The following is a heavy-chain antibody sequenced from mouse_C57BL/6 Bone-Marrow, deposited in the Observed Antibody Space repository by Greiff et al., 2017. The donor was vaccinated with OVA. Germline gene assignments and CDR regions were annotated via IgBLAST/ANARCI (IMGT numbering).Heavy chain of an antibody. CDR2: IDPNSGGT. CDR1: GYTFTSYW. V-gene: IGHV1-72*01. J-gene: IGHJ4*01. Sequence: QVQLQQPGAELVKPGASVKLSCKASGYTFTSYWMHWVKQRPGRGLEWIGRIDPNSGGTKYNEKFKSKATLTVDKPSSTAYMQLSSLTSEDSAVYYYASYGSSHRYYAMDYWGQGTSVTVSS. CDR3: ASYGSSHRYYAMDY. D-gene: IGHD1-1*01.